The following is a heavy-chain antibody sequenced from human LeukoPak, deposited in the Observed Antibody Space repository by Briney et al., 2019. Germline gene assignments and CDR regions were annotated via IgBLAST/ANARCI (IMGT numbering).Heavy chain of an antibody. J-gene: IGHJ1*01. Sequence: PGGSLRLSCVASGFTLSNYWMSWVRQAPGKGLEWVAHVQPDGSAKIYADSVKGRFTISRDNAKDSVYLQMNSLRVEDTAVYYCARDFFGWSSLGHWGQGTLVTVSS. CDR3: ARDFFGWSSLGH. D-gene: IGHD6-19*01. CDR2: VQPDGSAK. CDR1: GFTLSNYW. V-gene: IGHV3-7*01.